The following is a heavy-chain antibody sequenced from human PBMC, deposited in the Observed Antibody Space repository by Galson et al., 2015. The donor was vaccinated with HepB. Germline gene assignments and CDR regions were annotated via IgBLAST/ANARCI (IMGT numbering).Heavy chain of an antibody. CDR1: GGSISSYY. CDR2: IYYSGST. CDR3: ARDLGFCSTTNCQNWFDP. V-gene: IGHV4-59*01. D-gene: IGHD2-2*01. J-gene: IGHJ5*02. Sequence: LSLTCTVSGGSISSYYWSWIRQPPGKGLEWIGYIYYSGSTNYNPSLKSRVTMSVDTSKNQFSLRLSSVTAADTAVYFCARDLGFCSTTNCQNWFDPWGQGALVTVSS.